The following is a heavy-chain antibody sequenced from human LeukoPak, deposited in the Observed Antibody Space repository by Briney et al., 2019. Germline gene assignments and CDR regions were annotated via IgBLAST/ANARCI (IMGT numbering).Heavy chain of an antibody. CDR2: MSSDGNAI. CDR1: GFAFTAYL. D-gene: IGHD1/OR15-1a*01. J-gene: IGHJ4*02. Sequence: GRSLRLSCAASGFAFTAYLIHWVRQPPGKGLEWVAVMSSDGNAIFYADSVRGRFTISRDNSKNTLYLQVNSLRVEDTAVYYCVREEEHFDYWGQGTLVTVSS. CDR3: VREEEHFDY. V-gene: IGHV3-30-3*01.